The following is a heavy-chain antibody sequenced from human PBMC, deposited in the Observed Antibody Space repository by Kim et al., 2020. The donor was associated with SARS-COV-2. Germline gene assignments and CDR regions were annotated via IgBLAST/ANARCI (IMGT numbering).Heavy chain of an antibody. CDR3: GRELHHSWGIDH. D-gene: IGHD3-16*01. J-gene: IGHJ4*02. V-gene: IGHV1-46*01. Sequence: ASVKVSCKASGYAFITSHIHWVRQVPGQGLEWMGLFTPSGGKTAFVQRVQGRVTMPRDKSTSTSYMELSSLRSEDTAVYYCGRELHHSWGIDHWGQGTLVTVSS. CDR2: FTPSGGKT. CDR1: GYAFITSH.